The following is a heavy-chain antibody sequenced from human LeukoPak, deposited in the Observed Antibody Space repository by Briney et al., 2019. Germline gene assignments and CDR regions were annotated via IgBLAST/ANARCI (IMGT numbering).Heavy chain of an antibody. D-gene: IGHD2-2*02. CDR3: ARVGYCSSTSCYNHHAFDI. V-gene: IGHV3-74*01. Sequence: GGSLRLSCAASGFTFNNYYMYWVRQAPGKGLVWVSRISGDGSVSTYADSVKGRFTISRDNAKNTLYLQMNSLRAEDTAVYYCARVGYCSSTSCYNHHAFDIWGQGTMVTVSS. CDR1: GFTFNNYY. J-gene: IGHJ3*02. CDR2: ISGDGSVS.